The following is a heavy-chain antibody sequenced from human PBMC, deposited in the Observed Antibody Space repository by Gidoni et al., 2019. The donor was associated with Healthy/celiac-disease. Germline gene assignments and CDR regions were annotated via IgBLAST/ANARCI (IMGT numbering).Heavy chain of an antibody. CDR3: ASVRRDGYNPIDY. D-gene: IGHD5-12*01. J-gene: IGHJ4*02. Sequence: EVQLVESGGGLVKPGGSLRLYCEASGFPFSSYSMNWVRQAPGKGLEWISSISSSSSYIYYADSVKGRFTISRDNAKNSLYLQMNSLRAEDTAVYYCASVRRDGYNPIDYWGQGTLVTVSS. CDR2: ISSSSSYI. V-gene: IGHV3-21*01. CDR1: GFPFSSYS.